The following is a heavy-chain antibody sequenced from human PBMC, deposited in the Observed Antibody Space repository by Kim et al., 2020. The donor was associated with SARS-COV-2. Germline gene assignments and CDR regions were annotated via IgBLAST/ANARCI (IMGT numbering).Heavy chain of an antibody. CDR1: GYTFTSYG. D-gene: IGHD3-22*01. Sequence: ASVKVSCKASGYTFTSYGISWVRQAPGQGLEWMGWISAYNGNTNYAQKLQGRVTMTTDTSTSTAYMELRSLGSDDTAVYYCARDFYYYDSSGYDRFDPWGQGTLVTVSS. V-gene: IGHV1-18*04. J-gene: IGHJ5*02. CDR2: ISAYNGNT. CDR3: ARDFYYYDSSGYDRFDP.